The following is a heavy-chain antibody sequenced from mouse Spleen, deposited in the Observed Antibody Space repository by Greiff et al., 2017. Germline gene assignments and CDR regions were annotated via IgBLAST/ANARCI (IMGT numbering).Heavy chain of an antibody. V-gene: IGHV1-15*01. D-gene: IGHD2-14*01. J-gene: IGHJ3*01. CDR2: IDPETGGT. CDR3: TNGGYSAWFAY. CDR1: GYTFTDYE. Sequence: QVQLQQSGAELVRPGASVTLSCKASGYTFTDYEMHWVKQTPVHGLEWIGAIDPETGGTAYNQKFKGKAILTADKSSSTAYMELRSLTSEDSAVYYCTNGGYSAWFAYWGQGTLVTVSA.